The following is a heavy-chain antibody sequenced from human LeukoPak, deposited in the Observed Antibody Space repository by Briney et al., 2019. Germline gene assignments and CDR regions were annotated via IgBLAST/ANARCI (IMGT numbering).Heavy chain of an antibody. CDR3: ARVPNYGGNILSDY. Sequence: SETLSLTFAVYGGSFSGYYWSWIRQPPGKGLGWIGEINHSGSTNYKPSLKSRVTISVDTSKNQLSLKLSPVTAADTAVYYCARVPNYGGNILSDYRGQGTLVTVSS. J-gene: IGHJ4*02. V-gene: IGHV4-34*01. D-gene: IGHD4-23*01. CDR2: INHSGST. CDR1: GGSFSGYY.